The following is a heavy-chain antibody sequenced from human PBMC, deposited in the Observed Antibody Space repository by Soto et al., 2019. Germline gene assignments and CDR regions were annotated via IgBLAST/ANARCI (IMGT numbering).Heavy chain of an antibody. CDR2: IYQSGVT. D-gene: IGHD6-19*01. J-gene: IGHJ5*02. CDR3: AGMPYTSGLRFDP. V-gene: IGHV4-30-2*01. Sequence: SETLSLTCNMSGDSYSISTYSWSWIRQPPGKALQWIGFIYQSGVTSYNPSLASRVSISLNRSNNQCSLKLKSVTAADTAVYFCAGMPYTSGLRFDPWGPGTLVTVS. CDR1: GDSYSISTYS.